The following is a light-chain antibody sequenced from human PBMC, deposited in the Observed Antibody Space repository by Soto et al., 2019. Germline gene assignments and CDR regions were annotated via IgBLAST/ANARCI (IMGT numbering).Light chain of an antibody. CDR1: MRDVGAYNL. Sequence: QSALTHPASVSGSAGQSITISCSGTMRDVGAYNLVSWYQQHPGTAPKLIIYEVRNRPSDISSRFSGSRTGNTASLTISGLQSEYEGDYYCSAYTAIGTLGFGGGTK. J-gene: IGLJ3*02. V-gene: IGLV2-14*01. CDR3: SAYTAIGTLG. CDR2: EVR.